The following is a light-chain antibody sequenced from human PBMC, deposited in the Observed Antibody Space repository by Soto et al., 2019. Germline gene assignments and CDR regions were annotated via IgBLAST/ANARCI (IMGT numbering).Light chain of an antibody. CDR3: SPYAGSNNLL. Sequence: QSALTQPPSASGSPGHSVTISCTGTSSDVGGYNYVSWYQQHPGKAPQLMIYEVSRRPSGVPDRFSGSKSGNTASLTVSGLQAEDEADYYCSPYAGSNNLLFGGGTQLTVL. V-gene: IGLV2-8*01. CDR2: EVS. CDR1: SSDVGGYNY. J-gene: IGLJ2*01.